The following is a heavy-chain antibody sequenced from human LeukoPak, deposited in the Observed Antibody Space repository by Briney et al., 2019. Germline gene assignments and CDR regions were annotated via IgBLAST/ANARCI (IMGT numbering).Heavy chain of an antibody. Sequence: GASVKVSCKASGFTFTDYAIHWVRQAPGQRLEWMGWINADNGNTKYSQKFHDRVTITRDTSASTAYMELSSLRSEDTAVYYCTRWTYYYDSGSYSHWGQGTLVTVSS. CDR1: GFTFTDYA. V-gene: IGHV1-3*01. CDR2: INADNGNT. CDR3: TRWTYYYDSGSYSH. D-gene: IGHD3-10*01. J-gene: IGHJ4*02.